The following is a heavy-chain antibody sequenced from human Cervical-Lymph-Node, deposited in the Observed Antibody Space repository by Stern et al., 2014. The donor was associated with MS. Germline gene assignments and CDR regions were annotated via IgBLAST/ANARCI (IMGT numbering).Heavy chain of an antibody. CDR2: INPNNGDT. CDR3: ARDLGTVTTPGDY. D-gene: IGHD4-17*01. J-gene: IGHJ4*02. Sequence: VQLEESGAEVMKPGASVSVSCKASGYTFTAYYLHWVRQAPGHGLEWMGWINPNNGDTKYAQNFQGWVTMTRDTSISTAYMDLSSLTSDDTAIYYCARDLGTVTTPGDYWGQGTLVTVSS. CDR1: GYTFTAYY. V-gene: IGHV1-2*04.